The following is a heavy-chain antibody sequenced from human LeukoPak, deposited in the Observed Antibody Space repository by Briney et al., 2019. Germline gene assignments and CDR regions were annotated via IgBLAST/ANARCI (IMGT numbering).Heavy chain of an antibody. Sequence: PSETLSLTCTVSGASVSSFYWSWIRQPPGRGLEWIGYIYNSGSTNYNPSLKSRVTMSVDTSKNQISLKLSSVTAADTAVYYCARRLVASGAHTFDIWVQGTMVTVSS. V-gene: IGHV4-59*08. D-gene: IGHD6-13*01. CDR1: GASVSSFY. CDR2: IYNSGST. CDR3: ARRLVASGAHTFDI. J-gene: IGHJ3*02.